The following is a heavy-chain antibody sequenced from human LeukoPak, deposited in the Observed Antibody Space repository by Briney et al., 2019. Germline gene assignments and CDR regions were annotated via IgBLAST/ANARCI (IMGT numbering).Heavy chain of an antibody. J-gene: IGHJ4*02. CDR3: ARGAQAVALDY. Sequence: GGSLRLSCAASGFTFSSYGMHWVRQAPGKGLEWVAVISYDGSNKYYADSVKGRFTISRDNSKSTLYLQMNSLRAEDTAVYYCARGAQAVALDYWGQGTLVTVSS. CDR1: GFTFSSYG. D-gene: IGHD6-19*01. CDR2: ISYDGSNK. V-gene: IGHV3-30*03.